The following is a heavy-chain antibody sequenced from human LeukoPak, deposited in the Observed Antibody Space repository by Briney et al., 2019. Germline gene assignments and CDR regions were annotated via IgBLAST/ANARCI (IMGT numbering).Heavy chain of an antibody. D-gene: IGHD6-13*01. V-gene: IGHV4-38-2*01. Sequence: KPSETLSLTCAVSGYSISSGHHWCWFRQPPGKGLEWIGSIYHSGSTDYNPSLKSRVTISVDTSKNQFSLKLSSVTAADTAVYYCASDISNRWYFFWGQGTLVTVSS. CDR3: ASDISNRWYFF. J-gene: IGHJ4*02. CDR1: GYSISSGHH. CDR2: IYHSGST.